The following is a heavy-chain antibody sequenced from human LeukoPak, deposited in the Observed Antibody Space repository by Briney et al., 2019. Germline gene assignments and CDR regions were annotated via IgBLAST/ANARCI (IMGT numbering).Heavy chain of an antibody. D-gene: IGHD3-22*01. CDR2: IYTSGST. Sequence: SSETLSLTCTVSGGSISSYYWSWIRQPAGKGLEWIGRIYTSGSTNYNPSLKSRVTMSVDTSKNQFSLRLSSVTAADTAVYYCARGTAREYYYDSGRAFDIWGQGTMVTVSS. CDR1: GGSISSYY. J-gene: IGHJ3*02. CDR3: ARGTAREYYYDSGRAFDI. V-gene: IGHV4-4*07.